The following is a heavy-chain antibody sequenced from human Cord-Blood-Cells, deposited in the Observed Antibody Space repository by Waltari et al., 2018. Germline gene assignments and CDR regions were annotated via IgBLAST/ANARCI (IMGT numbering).Heavy chain of an antibody. CDR3: SRGGGFCGGYLYSGGFGN. J-gene: IGHJ3*02. D-gene: IGHD2-21*01. CDR1: GGSISSYY. V-gene: IGHV4-59*01. CDR2: IYYSGST. Sequence: QVQLQESGPGLVKPSETLSLTCTVSGGSISSYYWSWIRQPPGKGLEWIGYIYYSGSTHYNPSPKSRVTMSVSSAKKPFSPELGSVTRGGTGLFFCSRGGGFCGGYLYSGGFGNLGQRKIVTVS.